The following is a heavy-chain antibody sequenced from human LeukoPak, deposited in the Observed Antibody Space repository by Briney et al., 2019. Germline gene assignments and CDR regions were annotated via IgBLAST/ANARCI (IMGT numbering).Heavy chain of an antibody. CDR1: GGSISSYY. CDR2: IYYSGST. D-gene: IGHD1-26*01. Sequence: TTSETLSLTCTVSGGSISSYYWSWIRQPPGKGLEWIGYIYYSGSTNYNPSLKSRVTISVDTSKNQFSLKLSSVTAADTAVYYCARVPSGRSASYYYYYYMDVWGKGTTVTVSS. J-gene: IGHJ6*03. V-gene: IGHV4-59*01. CDR3: ARVPSGRSASYYYYYYMDV.